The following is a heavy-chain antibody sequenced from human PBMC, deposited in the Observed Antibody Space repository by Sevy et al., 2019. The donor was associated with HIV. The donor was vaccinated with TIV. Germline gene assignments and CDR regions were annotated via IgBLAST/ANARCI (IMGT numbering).Heavy chain of an antibody. V-gene: IGHV3-9*01. CDR2: ISWNSGSI. D-gene: IGHD3-10*01. CDR3: AKDRDYYVSGSQLDY. J-gene: IGHJ4*02. Sequence: GGSLRLSCAASGFTFDDYAMHWVRQAPGKGLEWVSGISWNSGSIGYADSVKGRFTISRDNSKNTLYLQMNSLRNEDTALYYCAKDRDYYVSGSQLDYWGQGTLVTVSS. CDR1: GFTFDDYA.